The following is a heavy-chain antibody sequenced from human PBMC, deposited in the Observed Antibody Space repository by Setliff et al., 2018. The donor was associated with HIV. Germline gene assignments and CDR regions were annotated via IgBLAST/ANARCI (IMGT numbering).Heavy chain of an antibody. CDR1: GDSVSSRSYY. CDR2: IYFSGST. D-gene: IGHD1-1*01. CDR3: AQLGMVDDFDY. V-gene: IGHV4-61*03. J-gene: IGHJ4*02. Sequence: SETLSLTCAVSGDSVSSRSYYWSWIRQPPGKGLEWIGYIYFSGSTNYNPSPKSRVTISVDTSKNHFSLKLRSVTAADTAVYYCAQLGMVDDFDYWGQGTLVTVSS.